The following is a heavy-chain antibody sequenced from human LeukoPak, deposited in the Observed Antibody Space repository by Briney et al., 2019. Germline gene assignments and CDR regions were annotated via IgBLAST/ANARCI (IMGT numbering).Heavy chain of an antibody. CDR2: ISNNGGYT. CDR3: AKQLGYCSNGSCYFPY. J-gene: IGHJ4*02. V-gene: IGHV3-23*01. CDR1: GFTFSSYA. Sequence: GGSLRLSCAASGFTFSSYAMSWVRQAPGKGLEWVSAISNNGGYTYYADSVQGRFTISRDNSKSTLCLQMNSLRAEDTAVYYCAKQLGYCSNGSCYFPYWGQGTLVTVSS. D-gene: IGHD2-15*01.